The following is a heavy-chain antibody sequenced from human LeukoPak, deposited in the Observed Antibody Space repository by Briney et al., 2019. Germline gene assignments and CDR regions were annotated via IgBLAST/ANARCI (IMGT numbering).Heavy chain of an antibody. Sequence: WETLSLTCTVSGGPISDYSWTWIRQPPGKGLEWIGYIFYSGSTNYNPSLKNRVTISVDTSKNQFSLKLSSVTAADTAEYFCARVGTIVYDMDVWGQGTTVTVSS. CDR2: IFYSGST. CDR1: GGPISDYS. D-gene: IGHD1-26*01. J-gene: IGHJ6*02. V-gene: IGHV4-59*01. CDR3: ARVGTIVYDMDV.